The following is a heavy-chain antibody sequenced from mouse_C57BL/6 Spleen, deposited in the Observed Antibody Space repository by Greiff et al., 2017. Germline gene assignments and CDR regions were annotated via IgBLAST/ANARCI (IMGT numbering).Heavy chain of an antibody. CDR2: ISGGGGNT. Sequence: EVKLVESGGGLVKPGGSLKLSCAASGFTFSSYTMSWVRQTPEKRLEWVATISGGGGNTYYPDSVKGRFTISRDNAKNTLYLQMSSLRSEDTALYYCARHGDIYYFDYWGQGTTLTVSS. D-gene: IGHD5-1-1*01. CDR1: GFTFSSYT. J-gene: IGHJ2*01. V-gene: IGHV5-9*01. CDR3: ARHGDIYYFDY.